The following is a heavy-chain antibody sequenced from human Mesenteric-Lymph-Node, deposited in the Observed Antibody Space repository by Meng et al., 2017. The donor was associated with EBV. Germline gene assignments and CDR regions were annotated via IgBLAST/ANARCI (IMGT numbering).Heavy chain of an antibody. Sequence: QWYLVHSRREVNEPGASVEVTCKAFGSTVIAYYLHWVPQSPGKGLEWMGRINPHSGGTNYAQKFQGRVTLTRDTSISTAYMELSRLRSDDTAVYYCAKIGSGDYADYDLAYWGQGTLVTVSS. CDR1: GSTVIAYY. V-gene: IGHV1-2*06. CDR3: AKIGSGDYADYDLAY. CDR2: INPHSGGT. D-gene: IGHD4-17*01. J-gene: IGHJ4*02.